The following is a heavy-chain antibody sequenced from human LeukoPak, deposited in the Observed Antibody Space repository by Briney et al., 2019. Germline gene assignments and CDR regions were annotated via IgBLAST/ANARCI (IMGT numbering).Heavy chain of an antibody. Sequence: GGSLRLSCATSGFIFSRYWMSWVRQAPGKGLEWVSYISSSSSTIYYADSVKGRFTISRDNAKNSLYLQMNSLRAEDTAVYYCARALDCSSTSCTWWAFDIWGQGTMVTVSS. CDR3: ARALDCSSTSCTWWAFDI. CDR2: ISSSSSTI. CDR1: GFIFSRYW. D-gene: IGHD2-2*01. J-gene: IGHJ3*02. V-gene: IGHV3-48*01.